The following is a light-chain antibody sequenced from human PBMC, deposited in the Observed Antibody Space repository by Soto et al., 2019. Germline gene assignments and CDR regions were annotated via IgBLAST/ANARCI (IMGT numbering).Light chain of an antibody. CDR1: QSLVSTTGTY. CDR3: MQGTHLPWT. J-gene: IGKJ1*01. Sequence: DVVMTQSPLSLPVALGQPASISFRSIQSLVSTTGTYFTWFQQRPGQSPRRLIYKVSNRDSGVPDRFSGSGSGTDFTLKISRVEADDVGVYYCMQGTHLPWTFGQVTNVDIK. CDR2: KVS. V-gene: IGKV2-30*01.